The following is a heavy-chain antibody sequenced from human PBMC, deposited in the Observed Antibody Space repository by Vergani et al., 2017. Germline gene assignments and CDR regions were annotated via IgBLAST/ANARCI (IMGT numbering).Heavy chain of an antibody. V-gene: IGHV1-18*01. D-gene: IGHD3-3*01. Sequence: QVQLVQSGAEVKKPGASVKVSCKASGYTFTSYGISWVRQAPGQGLEWMGWISAYNGNTNYAQKLQGRVTMTTDTSTSTAYMEMRSLRSDDTAVYYCAREEEGRFLEWYDYGMDVWGQGTTGTVSS. CDR2: ISAYNGNT. CDR3: AREEEGRFLEWYDYGMDV. J-gene: IGHJ6*02. CDR1: GYTFTSYG.